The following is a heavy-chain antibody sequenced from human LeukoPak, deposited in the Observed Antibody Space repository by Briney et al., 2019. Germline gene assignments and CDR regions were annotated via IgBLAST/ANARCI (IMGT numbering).Heavy chain of an antibody. D-gene: IGHD5-18*01. Sequence: PGGSLRLSCAASGFSFSNYAMTWVRQAPGKGLEWVSDISVSGDGTYYADSVKGRFTISRDNSKNTLYVQMNSLRAEDMAVYYCAKRRRGYTYGKSALFDYWGQGTLVTVSS. J-gene: IGHJ4*02. CDR2: ISVSGDGT. CDR1: GFSFSNYA. CDR3: AKRRRGYTYGKSALFDY. V-gene: IGHV3-23*01.